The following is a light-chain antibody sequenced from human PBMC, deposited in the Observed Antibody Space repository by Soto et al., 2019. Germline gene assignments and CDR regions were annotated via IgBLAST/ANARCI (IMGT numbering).Light chain of an antibody. CDR2: DAS. J-gene: IGKJ5*01. CDR1: QDINNY. Sequence: IQMTQSPSSLSASVGDIVTITCHASQDINNYVNWYQQKPGKAPKRLIFDASTLKTGVPSRFSGSGSGTDFSFAISSLQPEDIATYYCQQSNDLVSFGQGTRLEIK. V-gene: IGKV1-33*01. CDR3: QQSNDLVS.